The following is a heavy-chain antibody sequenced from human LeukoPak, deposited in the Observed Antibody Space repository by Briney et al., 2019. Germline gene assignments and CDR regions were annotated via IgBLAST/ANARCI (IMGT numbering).Heavy chain of an antibody. V-gene: IGHV4-59*01. CDR2: IYYSRST. CDR3: ARVFAPDAFDI. J-gene: IGHJ3*02. Sequence: SETLSLTCTVSGGSISSYYWSWIRQPPGKGLEWIGYIYYSRSTNYNPSLKSRVTISVDTSKNQFSLKLSSVTAADMAVYYCARVFAPDAFDIWGQGTMVTVSS. CDR1: GGSISSYY.